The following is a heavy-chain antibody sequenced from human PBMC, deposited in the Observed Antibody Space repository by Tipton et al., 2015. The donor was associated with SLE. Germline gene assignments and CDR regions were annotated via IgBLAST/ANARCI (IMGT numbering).Heavy chain of an antibody. V-gene: IGHV4-4*09. Sequence: TLSLTCAVYGGSFSGYYWSWIRQPPGKGLEWIGYIYTSGSTNYNPSLKSRVTISVDTSKNQFSLKLRSVTAADTAVYYCAREGSSWFSYFDFWSQGTLVTVSS. J-gene: IGHJ4*02. CDR3: AREGSSWFSYFDF. D-gene: IGHD6-13*01. CDR1: GGSFSGYY. CDR2: IYTSGST.